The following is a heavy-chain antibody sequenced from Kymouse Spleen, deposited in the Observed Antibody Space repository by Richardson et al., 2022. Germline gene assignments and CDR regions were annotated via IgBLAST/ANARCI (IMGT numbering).Heavy chain of an antibody. V-gene: IGHV3-33*01. D-gene: IGHD3-10*01. CDR1: GFTFSSYG. Sequence: QVQLVESGGGVVQPGRSLRLSCAASGFTFSSYGMHWVRQAPGKGLEWVAVIWYDGSNKYYADSVKGRFTISRDNSKNTLYLQMNSLRAEDTAVYYCAREGTMVRGVIGYWGQGTLVTVSS. CDR3: AREGTMVRGVIGY. J-gene: IGHJ4*02. CDR2: IWYDGSNK.